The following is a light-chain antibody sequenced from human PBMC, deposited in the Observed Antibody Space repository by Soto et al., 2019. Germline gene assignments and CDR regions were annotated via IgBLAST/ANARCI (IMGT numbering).Light chain of an antibody. CDR2: GAS. Sequence: EIVLTQSPGTLSLSPGARATLSCRASQSVRSNYLAWYQHKPGQAPRLLIYGASSRATGIPDRFSGSGSGTDFTLTISRLEPEDFAVYYCQQYGNSPPRTFGQGTKLEIK. CDR3: QQYGNSPPRT. CDR1: QSVRSNY. J-gene: IGKJ2*01. V-gene: IGKV3-20*01.